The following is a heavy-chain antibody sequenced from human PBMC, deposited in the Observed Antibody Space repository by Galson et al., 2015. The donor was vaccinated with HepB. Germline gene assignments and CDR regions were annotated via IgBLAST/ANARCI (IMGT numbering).Heavy chain of an antibody. CDR1: GFSFSSYG. CDR3: AKESTVTTKNWFDP. V-gene: IGHV3-30*02. CDR2: IRYDGTNE. J-gene: IGHJ5*02. Sequence: LRLSCAASGFSFSSYGMHWVRQAPGKGLEWVSFIRYDGTNEYYADSVKGRFTISRDNSKNTLYLQMNSLRAEDTAVYYCAKESTVTTKNWFDPWGQGTLVTVSS. D-gene: IGHD4-17*01.